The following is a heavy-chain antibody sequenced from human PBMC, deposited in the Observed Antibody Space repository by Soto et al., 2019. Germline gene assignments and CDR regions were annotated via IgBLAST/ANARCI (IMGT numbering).Heavy chain of an antibody. CDR1: GYSLTSYW. Sequence: GESLKISCKGSGYSLTSYWIGWVRQMPGKGLEWMGIIYPGDSDTRYSPSFQGQVTISADKSISTAYLQWSSLKASDTAMYYCAREYYDFWSGYHRDYYYGMDVWGQGTTVTVSS. V-gene: IGHV5-51*01. J-gene: IGHJ6*02. D-gene: IGHD3-3*01. CDR3: AREYYDFWSGYHRDYYYGMDV. CDR2: IYPGDSDT.